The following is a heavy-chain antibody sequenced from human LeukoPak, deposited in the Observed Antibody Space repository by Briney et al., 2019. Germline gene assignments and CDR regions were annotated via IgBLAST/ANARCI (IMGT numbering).Heavy chain of an antibody. CDR2: IWYDGSKR. V-gene: IGHV3-33*01. J-gene: IGHJ4*02. Sequence: SGGSLRLSCTASGFTFSNHGLHWVRQAPGKGLEWMALIWYDGSKRYYADSVQGRFTISRDDSKNTLFLQMNSLRAEDTAVYYCARDLGNFGSGTSYYDYWGQGTLVTVSS. D-gene: IGHD3-10*01. CDR3: ARDLGNFGSGTSYYDY. CDR1: GFTFSNHG.